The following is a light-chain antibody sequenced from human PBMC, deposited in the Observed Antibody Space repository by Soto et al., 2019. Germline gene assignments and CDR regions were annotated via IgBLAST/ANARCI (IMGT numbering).Light chain of an antibody. V-gene: IGLV4-69*01. CDR3: QTWGTGTWV. CDR2: LNSDGSH. Sequence: QPVLTQSPSASASLGASVKLTCTLSSGHSSYAIAWHQQQPEKGPRYLMKLNSDGSHSKGDGIPDRFSGSSSGAERYLTISSLQSEDEADYYCQTWGTGTWVFGGGTKVPS. J-gene: IGLJ3*02. CDR1: SGHSSYA.